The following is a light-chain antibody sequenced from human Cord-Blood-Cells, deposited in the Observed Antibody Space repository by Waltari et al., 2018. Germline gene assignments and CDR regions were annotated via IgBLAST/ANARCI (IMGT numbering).Light chain of an antibody. CDR1: QSISSY. J-gene: IGKJ1*01. Sequence: DIQMTQSPSSLSASVGDRVTITCRASQSISSYLNWYQQKPGKAPKLLIYAASSLQSGVPSSFSGSGSGTDFTLTISSLQHEDFATYYCQQSYSTPPRTFGQGTKVEIK. CDR3: QQSYSTPPRT. CDR2: AAS. V-gene: IGKV1-39*01.